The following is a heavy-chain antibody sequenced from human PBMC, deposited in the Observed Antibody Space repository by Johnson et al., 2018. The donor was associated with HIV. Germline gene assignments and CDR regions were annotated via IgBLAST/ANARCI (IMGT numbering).Heavy chain of an antibody. CDR1: GFTFSSFA. J-gene: IGHJ3*02. Sequence: QVQVVESGGGVVQPGRSLRLSCEGSGFTFSSFAIHWVRQAPGKGLEWVALISYNGSHKSYADSVKGRFTISRDNAKNSLYLQMNSLRAEDTAVYYCARAGLGNYYDSSGYKGAFDIWGQGTMVTVSS. V-gene: IGHV3-30*04. D-gene: IGHD3-22*01. CDR2: ISYNGSHK. CDR3: ARAGLGNYYDSSGYKGAFDI.